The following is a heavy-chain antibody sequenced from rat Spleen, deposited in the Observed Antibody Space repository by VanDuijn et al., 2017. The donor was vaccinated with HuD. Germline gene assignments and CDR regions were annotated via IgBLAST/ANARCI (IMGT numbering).Heavy chain of an antibody. CDR3: ARRHYGYTDYFDY. D-gene: IGHD1-9*01. J-gene: IGHJ2*01. V-gene: IGHV5S13*01. Sequence: EVQLVESGGGLVQPGRSLKLSCAASGFTFSNYGMAWVRQTPTKGLEWVASISSGGGGTYYADSVKGRFTISRDNAKNTLYLQMDSLRSDDTATYYCARRHYGYTDYFDYWGQGVMVTVSS. CDR2: ISSGGGGT. CDR1: GFTFSNYG.